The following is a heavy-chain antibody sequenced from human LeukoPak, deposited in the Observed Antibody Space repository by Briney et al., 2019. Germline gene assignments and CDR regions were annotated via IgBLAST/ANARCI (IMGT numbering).Heavy chain of an antibody. V-gene: IGHV3-7*05. Sequence: GGSLRLSCAASGFTFSNYWMSWVRQAPGKGLEWVANIKQDGSEKYYVDSVKGRFTISRDNAKNSLFLQMNSLRVEDTAVYYCASRAGYTGSWSAFDYWGQGTLVTVSS. CDR3: ASRAGYTGSWSAFDY. D-gene: IGHD6-13*01. CDR1: GFTFSNYW. CDR2: IKQDGSEK. J-gene: IGHJ4*02.